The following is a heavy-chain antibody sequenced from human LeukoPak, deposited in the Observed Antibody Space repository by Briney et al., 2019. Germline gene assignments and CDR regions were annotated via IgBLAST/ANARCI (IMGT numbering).Heavy chain of an antibody. J-gene: IGHJ3*01. Sequence: GGSLRLSCAASGFTVSSSYMTWVRQAPGKGLEWVSVIRSGGSTVYADSVKGRFTISRDNSKNTLYLQLNSLRAEDTAVYYCAREGSGRTAYNDGLDVWGQGTMVTVSS. V-gene: IGHV3-53*01. CDR2: IRSGGST. D-gene: IGHD3-10*01. CDR3: AREGSGRTAYNDGLDV. CDR1: GFTVSSSY.